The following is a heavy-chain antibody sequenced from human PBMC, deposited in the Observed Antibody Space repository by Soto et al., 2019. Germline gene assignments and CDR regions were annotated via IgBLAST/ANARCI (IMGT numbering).Heavy chain of an antibody. CDR2: INHSGST. D-gene: IGHD6-6*01. CDR3: ASVSSSARRYYYGMDV. J-gene: IGHJ6*02. CDR1: GGSFSGYY. V-gene: IGHV4-34*01. Sequence: SETLSLTCAVYGGSFSGYYWSWIRQPPGKGLEWIGEINHSGSTNYNPSLKSRVTISVDTSKNQFSLKLSSVTAADTAVYYCASVSSSARRYYYGMDVWGQGTTVTV.